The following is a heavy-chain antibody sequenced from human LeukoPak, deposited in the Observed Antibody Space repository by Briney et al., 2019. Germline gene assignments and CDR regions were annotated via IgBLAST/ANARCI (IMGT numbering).Heavy chain of an antibody. D-gene: IGHD3-22*01. CDR3: ASDTASSGYYYYYYGMDV. Sequence: GGSLRLSCAASGFTFSDYYMSWIRQAPXXGXEWVSYISSSGSTIYYADSVKGRFTISRDNAKNSLYLQMNSLRAEDTAVYYCASDTASSGYYYYYYGMDVWGQGTTVTVSS. J-gene: IGHJ6*02. CDR1: GFTFSDYY. CDR2: ISSSGSTI. V-gene: IGHV3-11*01.